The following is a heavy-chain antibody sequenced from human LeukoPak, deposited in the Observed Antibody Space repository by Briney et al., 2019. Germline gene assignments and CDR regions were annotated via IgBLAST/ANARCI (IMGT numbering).Heavy chain of an antibody. CDR1: GGSLSTYY. CDR3: ARDGVGILTGRKYYYYMDV. V-gene: IGHV4-4*07. CDR2: IYISGST. J-gene: IGHJ6*03. D-gene: IGHD3-9*01. Sequence: SETLSLTCQVSGGSLSTYYWSWIRQPAGKGLEWIGCIYISGSTNYNPSLMSRVTMSVDTSKNQFSLKLSSVTAADTAVYYCARDGVGILTGRKYYYYMDVWGKGTTVTVSS.